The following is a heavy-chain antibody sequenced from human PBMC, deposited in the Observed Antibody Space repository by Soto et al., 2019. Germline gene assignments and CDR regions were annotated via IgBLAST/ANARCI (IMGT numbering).Heavy chain of an antibody. CDR1: RGTFNSHT. J-gene: IGHJ1*01. Sequence: QVQLVQSGAEVKKPGSSVKVSCKASRGTFNSHTISWVRQAPGQGLEWMGRIIPSLGITDYAQRFKGRATNTADKSPTTAYMELSSMRSADTAVYYCARDDIVVVVDAGPGTAAEHWGQGTLVTVSS. CDR2: IIPSLGIT. D-gene: IGHD2-15*01. CDR3: ARDDIVVVVDAGPGTAAEH. V-gene: IGHV1-69*08.